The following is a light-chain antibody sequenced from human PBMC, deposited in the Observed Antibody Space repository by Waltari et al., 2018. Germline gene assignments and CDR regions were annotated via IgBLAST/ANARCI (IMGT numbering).Light chain of an antibody. J-gene: IGLJ3*02. CDR2: GDN. V-gene: IGLV2-23*01. Sequence: QSALTQPASVSGSPGQSVTISCTGTSSDVGLVSWYQQHPGKAPKLIFYGDNKRPSGVSDRFSGPKSGNTASRTSSGLQAEDEADYHCCSYAGPWVFGGGTKLTVL. CDR1: SSDVGL. CDR3: CSYAGPWV.